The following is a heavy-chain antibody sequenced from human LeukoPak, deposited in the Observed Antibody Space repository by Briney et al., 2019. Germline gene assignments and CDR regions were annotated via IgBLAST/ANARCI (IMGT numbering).Heavy chain of an antibody. CDR2: ISYDGSNK. Sequence: GGSLRLSCAASGFTFSSYGMHWVRQAPGKGLEWVAVISYDGSNKYYADSVKGRFTISRDNSKNTLYLQMNSLRAEDTAVYYCAKVMWIRGQWPIDYWGQGTLVTVSS. CDR1: GFTFSSYG. V-gene: IGHV3-30*18. D-gene: IGHD3-10*01. CDR3: AKVMWIRGQWPIDY. J-gene: IGHJ4*02.